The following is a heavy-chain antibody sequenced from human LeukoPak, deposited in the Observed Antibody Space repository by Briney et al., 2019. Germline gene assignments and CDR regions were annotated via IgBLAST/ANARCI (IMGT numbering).Heavy chain of an antibody. V-gene: IGHV4-59*12. CDR3: ARGYYYDSSGYRTLYYYYYMDV. Sequence: SETLSLTCTVSGGSISSYYWSWIRQPPGKGLEWIGYIYYSGTTNYNPSLKSRVTISLDTSKNQFSLKLSSVTAADTAVYYCARGYYYDSSGYRTLYYYYYMDVWGKGTTVTVSS. D-gene: IGHD3-22*01. CDR1: GGSISSYY. J-gene: IGHJ6*03. CDR2: IYYSGTT.